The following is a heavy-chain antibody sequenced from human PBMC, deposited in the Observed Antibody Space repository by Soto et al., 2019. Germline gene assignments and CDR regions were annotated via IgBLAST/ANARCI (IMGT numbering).Heavy chain of an antibody. CDR1: GFTFTNAW. D-gene: IGHD2-21*02. Sequence: EVQLVESGGGLVKPGGSLRLSCAASGFTFTNAWMSWVRQAPGKGLEWVARIKSNTDGGTTEYAVPVKGRFTISRDDFRNTCDLQVNSGKTGDTAFYYGTTNNQDDRPPLLYCYYYWGQGTLVTVSS. CDR3: TTNNQDDRPPLLYCYYY. CDR2: IKSNTDGGTT. J-gene: IGHJ4*02. V-gene: IGHV3-15*01.